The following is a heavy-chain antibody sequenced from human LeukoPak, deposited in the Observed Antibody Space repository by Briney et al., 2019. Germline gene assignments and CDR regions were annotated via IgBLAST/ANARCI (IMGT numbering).Heavy chain of an antibody. CDR1: GGSFSGNY. V-gene: IGHV4-34*01. CDR3: ARQTCSSTSCYMGLDFDY. CDR2: INHSGST. Sequence: SETLSLTCAVYGGSFSGNYWSWIRQPPGKGLEWIGEINHSGSTNYNPSLKSRVTISVDTSKNQFSLKLSSVTAADTAVYYCARQTCSSTSCYMGLDFDYWGQGTLVTVSS. J-gene: IGHJ4*02. D-gene: IGHD2-2*02.